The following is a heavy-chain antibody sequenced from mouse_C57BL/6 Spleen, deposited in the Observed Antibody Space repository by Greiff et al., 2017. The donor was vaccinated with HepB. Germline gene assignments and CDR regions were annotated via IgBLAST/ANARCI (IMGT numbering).Heavy chain of an antibody. CDR3: ARCGNYYFDY. Sequence: QVQLQQPGAELVKPGASVKLSCKASGYTFTSYWMQWVKQRPGQGLEWIGEIDPSDSYTNYNQKFKGKATLTVDTSSSTAYLQLSSRTSEDSAVYYCARCGNYYFDYWGQGTTLTVSS. V-gene: IGHV1-50*01. J-gene: IGHJ2*01. D-gene: IGHD2-1*01. CDR2: IDPSDSYT. CDR1: GYTFTSYW.